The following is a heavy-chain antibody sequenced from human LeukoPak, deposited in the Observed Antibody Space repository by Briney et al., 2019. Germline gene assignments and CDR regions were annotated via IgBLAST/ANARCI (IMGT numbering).Heavy chain of an antibody. V-gene: IGHV4-30-2*01. D-gene: IGHD6-13*01. Sequence: PSETLSLTCAVSGGSISSGGYSWSWIRQPPGKGLEWIGYIYHSGSTYYNPSLKSRVTISVDRSKNQFSLKLSSVTAADTAVYYCARDFQRIAAAPYYFDYWGQGTLVTVSS. J-gene: IGHJ4*02. CDR3: ARDFQRIAAAPYYFDY. CDR1: GGSISSGGYS. CDR2: IYHSGST.